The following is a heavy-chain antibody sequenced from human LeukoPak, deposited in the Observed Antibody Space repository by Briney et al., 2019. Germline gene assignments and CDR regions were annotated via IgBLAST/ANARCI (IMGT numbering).Heavy chain of an antibody. V-gene: IGHV1-8*03. CDR3: ARGLVVPAARAMDV. Sequence: ASVKVSCKASGYTFTSYDINWVRQAPGQGLEWMGWMNPNSGNTDYAQKLKGRVTITRNTSISTAYMELSSLRSEDTAVYYCARGLVVPAARAMDVWGKGTTVTVSS. J-gene: IGHJ6*04. D-gene: IGHD2-2*01. CDR2: MNPNSGNT. CDR1: GYTFTSYD.